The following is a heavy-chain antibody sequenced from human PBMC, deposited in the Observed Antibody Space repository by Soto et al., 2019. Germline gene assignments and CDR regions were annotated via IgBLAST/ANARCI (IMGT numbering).Heavy chain of an antibody. CDR3: ARDRLVGATAWFDP. V-gene: IGHV4-30-4*02. D-gene: IGHD1-26*01. CDR1: RRSFSGYY. Sequence: PSVTLSLTFAIYRRSFSGYYWSWIRQPPGKGLEWIGYIYYSGSTYYNPSLKSRVTISVDTSKNQFSLKLSSVTAADTAVYYCARDRLVGATAWFDPWGQGTLVTVSS. J-gene: IGHJ5*02. CDR2: IYYSGST.